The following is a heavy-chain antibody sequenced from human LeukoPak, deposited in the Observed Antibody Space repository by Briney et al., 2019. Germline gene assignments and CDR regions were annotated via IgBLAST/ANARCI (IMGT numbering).Heavy chain of an antibody. CDR1: GYTFTSYG. CDR2: ISAYNGNT. CDR3: ARASAITIFGVVDY. D-gene: IGHD3-3*01. V-gene: IGHV1-18*01. J-gene: IGHJ4*02. Sequence: ASVKVSCKASGYTFTSYGISWVRQAPGQGLEWMGWISAYNGNTNYAQKLQGRVTMTTDTSTSTAYMELRSLRSDDTAVYYCARASAITIFGVVDYWGQGTLVTVSS.